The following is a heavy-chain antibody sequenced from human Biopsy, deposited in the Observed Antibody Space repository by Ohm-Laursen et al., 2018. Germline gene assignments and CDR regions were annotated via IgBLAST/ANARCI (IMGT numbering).Heavy chain of an antibody. J-gene: IGHJ6*02. CDR2: IFDRGTT. CDR3: ARGSGYFKLDV. D-gene: IGHD5-12*01. V-gene: IGHV4-59*12. CDR1: GDSISRSY. Sequence: SDTLSLTCTLSGDSISRSYWSWIRQSPGKGLEWVGHIFDRGTTNYNPSLKSRVTMSVDTSKKQFSLRLTSVTAADTAIYYCARGSGYFKLDVWGQGTTVTVSS.